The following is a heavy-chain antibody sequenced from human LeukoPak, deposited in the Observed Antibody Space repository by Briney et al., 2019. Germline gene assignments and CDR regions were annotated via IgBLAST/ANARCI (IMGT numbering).Heavy chain of an antibody. D-gene: IGHD3-22*01. CDR3: AINYYDSSGYDFDY. CDR2: INPNSGGT. CDR1: GYTFTSYG. V-gene: IGHV1-2*02. Sequence: ASVKVSCKASGYTFTSYGISWVRQAPGQGLEWMGWINPNSGGTNYAQKFQGRVTMTRDTSISTAYMELSRLRSDDTAVYYCAINYYDSSGYDFDYWGQGTLVTVSS. J-gene: IGHJ4*02.